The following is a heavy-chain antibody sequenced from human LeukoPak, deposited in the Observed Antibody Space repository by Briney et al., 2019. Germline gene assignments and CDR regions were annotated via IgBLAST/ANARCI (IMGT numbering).Heavy chain of an antibody. CDR2: IIPIFGTA. D-gene: IGHD4-11*01. Sequence: SVKVSCKASGGTFSSYAISWVRQAPGQGLEWMGGIIPIFGTANYAQKFQGRVTITTDESTSTAYMELSSLRSEDTAVYYCASVTVTTNYYYYYMDVRGKGTTVTVSS. J-gene: IGHJ6*03. V-gene: IGHV1-69*05. CDR1: GGTFSSYA. CDR3: ASVTVTTNYYYYYMDV.